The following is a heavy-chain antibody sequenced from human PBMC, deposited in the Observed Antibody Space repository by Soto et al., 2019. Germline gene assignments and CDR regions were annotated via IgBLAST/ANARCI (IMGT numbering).Heavy chain of an antibody. J-gene: IGHJ3*02. D-gene: IGHD2-2*01. Sequence: ASVKVSCKASGYTFTGYYMHWVRQAPGQGLEWMGWINPNSGGTNYAQKFQGWATMTRDTSISTAYMELSRLRSDDTAVYYCARDSTLLSHAFDIWGQGTMVTVSS. CDR3: ARDSTLLSHAFDI. CDR2: INPNSGGT. CDR1: GYTFTGYY. V-gene: IGHV1-2*04.